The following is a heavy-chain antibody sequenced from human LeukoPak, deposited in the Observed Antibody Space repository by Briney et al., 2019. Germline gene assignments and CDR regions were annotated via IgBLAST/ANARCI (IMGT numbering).Heavy chain of an antibody. D-gene: IGHD6-13*01. CDR1: GLTFSTFG. CDR3: AKKFPGTVAAGPDH. V-gene: IGHV3-30*18. CDR2: ISYDGSNK. Sequence: GGSLRLSCAASGLTFSTFGMHWVRQAPGKGLEWVAVISYDGSNKYYGDSVKGRFTISRDNSKNTLYLQMNSLRAEDTAVYYCAKKFPGTVAAGPDHWGQGTLVTVSS. J-gene: IGHJ4*02.